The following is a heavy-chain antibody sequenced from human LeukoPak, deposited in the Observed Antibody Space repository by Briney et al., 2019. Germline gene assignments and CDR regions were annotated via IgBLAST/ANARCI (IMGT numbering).Heavy chain of an antibody. CDR3: ATSMYYYYMDV. V-gene: IGHV3-48*03. CDR2: ISSSGSTI. CDR1: GFTFSSYE. Sequence: GGSLRLSCAASGFTFSSYEMNWVRQAPGKGLEWVSYISSSGSTIYYADSVKGRFTISRDNAKNSLYLQMNSLRAEDTALYYCATSMYYYYMDVWGKGTTVTVSS. J-gene: IGHJ6*03.